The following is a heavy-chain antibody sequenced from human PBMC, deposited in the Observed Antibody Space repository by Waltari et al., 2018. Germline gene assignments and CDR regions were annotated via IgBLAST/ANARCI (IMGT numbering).Heavy chain of an antibody. Sequence: QVQLQESGPGLVRPSETLSLTCTVSGGSISSYYWSWVRQPPGKGLEWLGYIEYSGSTTYNTSRKSRVTIAVDTSKNQFSLKLSSVAAADTAVYYCARVGGEVQDYCDYWGQGTLVPVSS. CDR2: IEYSGST. V-gene: IGHV4-59*01. CDR3: ARVGGEVQDYCDY. J-gene: IGHJ4*02. CDR1: GGSISSYY.